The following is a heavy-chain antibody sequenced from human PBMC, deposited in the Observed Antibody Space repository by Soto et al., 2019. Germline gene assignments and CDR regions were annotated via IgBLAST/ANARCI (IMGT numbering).Heavy chain of an antibody. J-gene: IGHJ6*02. CDR2: IYYSGST. CDR3: ARCPGEHYYYYGMDV. D-gene: IGHD3-10*01. CDR1: GGSISSGGYY. V-gene: IGHV4-31*03. Sequence: PSETLSLTCTVSGGSISSGGYYWSWIRQHPGKGLEWIGYIYYSGSTYYNPSLKSRVTISVDTSKNQFSLKLSSVTAADTAVYYCARCPGEHYYYYGMDVWGQGTTVTSP.